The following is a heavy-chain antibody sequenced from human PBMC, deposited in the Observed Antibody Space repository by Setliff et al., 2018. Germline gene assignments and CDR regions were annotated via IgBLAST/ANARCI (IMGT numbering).Heavy chain of an antibody. CDR3: ATPRSGIIDAFDI. Sequence: GASVKVSCKASGYTFNSYGYSWVRQAPGQGLEWMGWISAYNGNTNYAQKFQGRVTMTEDTSTDTAYMELSSLRSEDTAMYYCATPRSGIIDAFDIWGQGTMVTVSS. V-gene: IGHV1-18*01. J-gene: IGHJ3*02. CDR2: ISAYNGNT. CDR1: GYTFNSYG. D-gene: IGHD2-15*01.